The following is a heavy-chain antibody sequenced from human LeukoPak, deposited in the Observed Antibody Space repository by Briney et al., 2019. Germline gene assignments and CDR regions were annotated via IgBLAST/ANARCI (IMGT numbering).Heavy chain of an antibody. CDR3: ARTAKYYYGSETYYFFDY. CDR1: GFTVSTNS. CDR2: ISYTGST. D-gene: IGHD3-10*01. V-gene: IGHV4-59*02. J-gene: IGHJ4*02. Sequence: GSLRLSCAVSGFTVSTNSMSWIRQPPGKGLEWIGYISYTGSTTYNSSLKSRVTISLDTSQNQFSLKLTSVTPADTAVYYCARTAKYYYGSETYYFFDYWGQGTLVTVSS.